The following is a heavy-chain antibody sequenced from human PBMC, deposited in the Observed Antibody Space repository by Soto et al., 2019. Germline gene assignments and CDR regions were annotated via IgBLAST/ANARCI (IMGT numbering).Heavy chain of an antibody. D-gene: IGHD3-3*01. V-gene: IGHV3-23*01. CDR1: GFTFSSYA. CDR2: ISGSGGST. CDR3: AYMSGYSLGYFDY. Sequence: GGSLRLSCAASGFTFSSYAMSWVRQAPGKGLEWVSAISGSGGSTCYADSVKGRFTISRDNSKNTLYLQMNSLRAEDTAVYYCAYMSGYSLGYFDYWGQGTLVTVSS. J-gene: IGHJ4*02.